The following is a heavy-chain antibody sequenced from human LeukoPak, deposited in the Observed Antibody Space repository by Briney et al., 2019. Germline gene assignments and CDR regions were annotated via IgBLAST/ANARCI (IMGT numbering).Heavy chain of an antibody. CDR3: ARGSGTLVRGVKLFDS. Sequence: PGGSLRLSCAASGFTFDLYAMHWVRQAPGKGLEWVSGITTDGGSTYYANSVKGRFTISRDNFNNTVFLQMGSLRPEDTAVYYCARGSGTLVRGVKLFDSWGQGTLVTVSS. V-gene: IGHV3-64*01. CDR1: GFTFDLYA. J-gene: IGHJ5*01. CDR2: ITTDGGST. D-gene: IGHD3-10*01.